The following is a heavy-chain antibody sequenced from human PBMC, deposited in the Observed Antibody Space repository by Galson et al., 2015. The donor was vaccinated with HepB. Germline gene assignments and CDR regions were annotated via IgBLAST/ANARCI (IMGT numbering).Heavy chain of an antibody. V-gene: IGHV6-1*01. CDR1: GDSVSSNSAA. D-gene: IGHD5-18*01. CDR3: ARDSGPQDVDTAMVKFDY. J-gene: IGHJ4*02. Sequence: CAISGDSVSSNSAAWNWIRQSPSRGLEWLGRTYYRSEWYNDYAESVKSRININPDTSKNQFSLQLNSVTPEDTAVYYCARDSGPQDVDTAMVKFDYWGQGNLVTVSS. CDR2: TYYRSEWYN.